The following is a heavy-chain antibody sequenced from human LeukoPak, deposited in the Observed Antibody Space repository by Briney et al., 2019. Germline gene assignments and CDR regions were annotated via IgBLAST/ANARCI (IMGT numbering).Heavy chain of an antibody. J-gene: IGHJ6*02. D-gene: IGHD5-24*01. CDR3: TTDPWHGMDV. Sequence: GGSLRLFCAASGFTFSDAWMNWVRQAPGKGLEWVGRIKTKSDGETTDYAAPVKGRFTISRDDSKNTLYVQMNSLKIEDTAVYYCTTDPWHGMDVWGRGTTVTVSS. CDR2: IKTKSDGETT. CDR1: GFTFSDAW. V-gene: IGHV3-15*07.